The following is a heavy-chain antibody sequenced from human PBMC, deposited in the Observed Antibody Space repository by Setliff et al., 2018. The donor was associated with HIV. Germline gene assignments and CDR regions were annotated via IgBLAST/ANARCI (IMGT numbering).Heavy chain of an antibody. CDR3: ARRGFLWFGELSEAQPYYFDY. CDR2: IYNGAGT. V-gene: IGHV3-53*01. CDR1: GFTVNRHY. D-gene: IGHD3-10*01. Sequence: PGGSLRLSCAVSGFTVNRHYMSWVRQAPGKGLEWVSVIYNGAGTYYADSVKGRFVISRDNSNNTVYLQMNSLRAEDTAVYYCARRGFLWFGELSEAQPYYFDYWGQGTLVTVSS. J-gene: IGHJ4*02.